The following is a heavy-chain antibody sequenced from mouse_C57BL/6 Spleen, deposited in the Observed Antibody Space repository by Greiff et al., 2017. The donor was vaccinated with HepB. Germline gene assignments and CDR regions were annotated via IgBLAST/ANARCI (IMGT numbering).Heavy chain of an antibody. J-gene: IGHJ3*01. CDR3: ARPHYYGSSLPFAY. D-gene: IGHD1-1*01. Sequence: EVMLVESGGGLVKPGGSLKLSCAASGFTFSSYTMSWVRQTPEKRLEWVATISGGGGNTYYPDSVKGRFTISRDNAKNTLYLQMSSLRSEDTALYYCARPHYYGSSLPFAYWGQGTLVTVSA. V-gene: IGHV5-9*01. CDR2: ISGGGGNT. CDR1: GFTFSSYT.